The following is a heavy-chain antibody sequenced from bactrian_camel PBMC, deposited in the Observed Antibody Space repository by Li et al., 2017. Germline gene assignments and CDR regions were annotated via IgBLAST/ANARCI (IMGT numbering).Heavy chain of an antibody. Sequence: HVQLVESGGGSVQARGSLRLSCGASGSIYGDACVGWLRQAPGKEREGVATIEIDGSSSYADSVKGRFTISKANAKNTLYLQMNSLKLDDTAMYFCAAAARVVVHSCGYKHMDTWGKGTQVTVSS. V-gene: IGHV3S53*01. D-gene: IGHD2*01. CDR2: IEIDGSS. J-gene: IGHJ7*01. CDR1: GSIYGDAC.